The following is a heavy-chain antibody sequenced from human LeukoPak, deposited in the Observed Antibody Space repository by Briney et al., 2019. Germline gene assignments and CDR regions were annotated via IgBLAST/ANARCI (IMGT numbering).Heavy chain of an antibody. J-gene: IGHJ4*02. D-gene: IGHD2-2*01. Sequence: SETLSLTCAVYGGSFSGYYWSWIRQPPGKGLEWIGEINHSGSTNYNPSLKSRVTISVDTSKNQFSLKLSSVTAADTAVYYCARGHGTSHSYDFDYWGQGTLVTVSS. CDR3: ARGHGTSHSYDFDY. V-gene: IGHV4-34*01. CDR2: INHSGST. CDR1: GGSFSGYY.